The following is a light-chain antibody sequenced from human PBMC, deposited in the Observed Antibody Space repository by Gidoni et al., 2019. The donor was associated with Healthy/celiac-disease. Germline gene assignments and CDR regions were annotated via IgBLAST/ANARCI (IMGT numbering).Light chain of an antibody. CDR3: QQRSNWPPYT. CDR1: RRVSSY. J-gene: IGKJ2*01. Sequence: ATLPLCPGEGPATSCRARRRVSSYLAWSQQKPGQAPTLLIFDASSRSTSIPARFSGSGSGTAFTLTISSLEPADFAVYYCQQRSNWPPYTFGQGTKLEIK. CDR2: DAS. V-gene: IGKV3-11*01.